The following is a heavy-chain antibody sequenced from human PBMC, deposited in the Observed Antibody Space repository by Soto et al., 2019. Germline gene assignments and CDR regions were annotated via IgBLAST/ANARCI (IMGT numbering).Heavy chain of an antibody. CDR1: GVSITSAAHY. J-gene: IGHJ5*02. CDR2: IYYRGST. V-gene: IGHV4-31*03. Sequence: PSETLSLTCSVSGVSITSAAHYWTWIRQRPGKGLEWIGYIYYRGSTYYNASLKSRVTISVVTSKNHFSLKLTSVTAADTAVYYCAREFQSRFDPWGQGTLVTVSS. CDR3: AREFQSRFDP.